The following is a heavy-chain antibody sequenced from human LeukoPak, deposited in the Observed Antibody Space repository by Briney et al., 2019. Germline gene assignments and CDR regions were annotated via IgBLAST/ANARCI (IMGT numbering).Heavy chain of an antibody. CDR3: ARGYSYGTLGVQH. V-gene: IGHV3-48*02. J-gene: IGHJ1*01. CDR1: GFPFSSYS. D-gene: IGHD5-18*01. CDR2: ISGSSSTI. Sequence: GGSLRLSGAASGFPFSSYSMNWVRQAPGKGLEWVSYISGSSSTIYYADSVKGRFTTSRDNAKNSLYLQMNSLRDEDTAVYYCARGYSYGTLGVQHWGQGTLVTVSS.